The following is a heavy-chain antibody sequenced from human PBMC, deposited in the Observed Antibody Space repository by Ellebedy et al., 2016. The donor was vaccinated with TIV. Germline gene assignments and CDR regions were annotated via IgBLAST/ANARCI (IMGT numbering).Heavy chain of an antibody. Sequence: SETLSLXXTVSGGSIRSSRYYWGWIRQPPGKGLEWIGSIYYSGSSYFNPSLKSRVTISIDTSKNQFSLKLSSVTAADTAVYYCARAPRNILTGYYYVGFDYWGQGTLVTVSS. CDR2: IYYSGSS. CDR1: GGSIRSSRYY. CDR3: ARAPRNILTGYYYVGFDY. D-gene: IGHD3-9*01. V-gene: IGHV4-39*07. J-gene: IGHJ4*02.